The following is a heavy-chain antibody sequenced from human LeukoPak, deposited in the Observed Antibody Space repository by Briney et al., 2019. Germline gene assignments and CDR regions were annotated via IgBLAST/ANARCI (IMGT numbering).Heavy chain of an antibody. CDR1: GASITSESSY. J-gene: IGHJ4*02. V-gene: IGHV4-39*01. D-gene: IGHD3-16*02. Sequence: KPSETLSLTCTVSGASITSESSYWGWIHQPPGKGFQWIGGLVYDGSAHYNPSLQSHASISADTSNNQFSLKLASVTASDTGVYFCARAPSYRRYSYHSWGQGTLVTVSS. CDR3: ARAPSYRRYSYHS. CDR2: LVYDGSA.